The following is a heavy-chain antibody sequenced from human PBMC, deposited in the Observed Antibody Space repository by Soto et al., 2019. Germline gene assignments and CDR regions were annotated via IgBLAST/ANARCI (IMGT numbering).Heavy chain of an antibody. CDR1: GGSISSGGYS. Sequence: QLQLQESGSGLVKPSQTLSLTCAVSGGSISSGGYSWSWIRQPPGKGLEWIGYIYHSGSTYYNPYLKSRGTISVDRSKNQCSLKLSSVTAADTAVYYCARRYCSSTSCQNFDYWGQGTLVTVSS. V-gene: IGHV4-30-2*01. CDR3: ARRYCSSTSCQNFDY. J-gene: IGHJ4*02. CDR2: IYHSGST. D-gene: IGHD2-2*01.